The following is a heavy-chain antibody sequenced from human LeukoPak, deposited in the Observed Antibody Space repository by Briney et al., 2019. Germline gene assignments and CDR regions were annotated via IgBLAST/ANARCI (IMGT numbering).Heavy chain of an antibody. Sequence: PGRSLRLSCAASGFTFSSYGMHWVRQAPGKGLEWVAVISYDGSNKYYADSVKGRFTISRDNSKNTLYLQMNSLRAEDTAVYYCARVGYDSRWIDYWGQGTLVTVSS. D-gene: IGHD3-22*01. CDR2: ISYDGSNK. J-gene: IGHJ4*02. V-gene: IGHV3-30*03. CDR1: GFTFSSYG. CDR3: ARVGYDSRWIDY.